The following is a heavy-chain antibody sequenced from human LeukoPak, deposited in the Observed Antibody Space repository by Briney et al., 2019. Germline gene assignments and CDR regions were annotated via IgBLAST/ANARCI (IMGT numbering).Heavy chain of an antibody. CDR2: IYYSGST. Sequence: PSETLSLTCTVSGGSISSYYWSWIRQPPGKGLEWIGYIYYSGSTNYNPSLKSRVTISVDTSKNQFSLKLSSVTAADTAVYYCARATNYYDSSGYPSGVDAFDIWGQGTMVTVSS. J-gene: IGHJ3*02. CDR3: ARATNYYDSSGYPSGVDAFDI. V-gene: IGHV4-59*01. D-gene: IGHD3-22*01. CDR1: GGSISSYY.